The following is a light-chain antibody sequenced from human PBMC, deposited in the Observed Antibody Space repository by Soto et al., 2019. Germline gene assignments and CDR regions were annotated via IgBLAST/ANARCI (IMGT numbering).Light chain of an antibody. CDR3: SSYTNKDTLL. V-gene: IGLV2-14*03. CDR1: SSDVGGYDH. Sequence: QSVLTQRASVSGSPGQSITISCTGTSSDVGGYDHVSWYQQHPGKAPKLIIYDVTVRPSGISRRFSGSKSDNTASLAVSGLQPEDEADYYCSSYTNKDTLLFGGGTKLTVL. J-gene: IGLJ3*02. CDR2: DVT.